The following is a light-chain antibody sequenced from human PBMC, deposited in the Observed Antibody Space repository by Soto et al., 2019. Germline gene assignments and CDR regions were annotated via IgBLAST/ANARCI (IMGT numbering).Light chain of an antibody. CDR1: HSNIGNNY. CDR2: DNN. Sequence: QSVLTQPPSVSAAPGQKVTISCSGNHSNIGNNYVSWYQHLPGTAPKLLIYDNNKRPSGIPDRFSGTKSGTSATLGIAGLQTGDEADYYCATWDSSLIAGIFGGGTKVTVL. V-gene: IGLV1-51*01. CDR3: ATWDSSLIAGI. J-gene: IGLJ2*01.